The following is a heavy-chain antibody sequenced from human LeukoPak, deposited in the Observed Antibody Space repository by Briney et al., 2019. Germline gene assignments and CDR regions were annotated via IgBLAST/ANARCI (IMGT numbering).Heavy chain of an antibody. CDR2: IKGDGSEK. CDR1: GFTFGDYG. V-gene: IGHV3-7*01. CDR3: ARDWLAFDI. Sequence: GGSLRLSCAASGFTFGDYGMNWVRQAPGKGLEWVANIKGDGSEKFYVDSVRGRFTISRDNAKNSLYLQMNSLRAEDTAVYYCARDWLAFDIWGQGTMVTVSS. J-gene: IGHJ3*02. D-gene: IGHD5-12*01.